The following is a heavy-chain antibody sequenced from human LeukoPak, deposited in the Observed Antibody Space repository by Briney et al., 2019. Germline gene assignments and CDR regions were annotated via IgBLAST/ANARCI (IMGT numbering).Heavy chain of an antibody. CDR2: IYYSGGT. D-gene: IGHD4-17*01. Sequence: SETLSLTCTVSGGSVSSGSYYWSWIRQPPGKGLEWIGYIYYSGGTNYNPSLKSRVTISVDTSKNQFSLKLSSVTAADTAVYYCARFVEYGGLDDAFDIWGQGTMVTVSS. CDR3: ARFVEYGGLDDAFDI. V-gene: IGHV4-61*01. J-gene: IGHJ3*02. CDR1: GGSVSSGSYY.